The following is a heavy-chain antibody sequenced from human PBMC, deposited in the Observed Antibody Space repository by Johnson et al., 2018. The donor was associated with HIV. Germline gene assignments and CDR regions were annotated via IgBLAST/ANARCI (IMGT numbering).Heavy chain of an antibody. V-gene: IGHV3-30*02. CDR1: GFTFSSYA. CDR2: IRSDGTSK. J-gene: IGHJ3*02. Sequence: QMLLVESGGGLVQPGGSLRLSCAASGFTFSSYAMHWVRQAPGKGLDCVAFIRSDGTSKYYVDSVKGRFTVSRDNAKKTIYLQMNSLRVEDTALYYCAKDMNWVATTVGDAFDIWGQGTMVTVYS. D-gene: IGHD5-12*01. CDR3: AKDMNWVATTVGDAFDI.